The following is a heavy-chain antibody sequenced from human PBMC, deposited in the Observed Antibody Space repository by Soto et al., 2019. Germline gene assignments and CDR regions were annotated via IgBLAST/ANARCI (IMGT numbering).Heavy chain of an antibody. Sequence: QVQLVQSGAEVEKPGASVKVSCKASGYTFTNYAMHWVRQAPGQRLEWMGWINAGNGDTKYSQDFQGRVTIPRDTSASTAYMELSSVRSEDTAVYYCAREGGHYGSGSLRGGFDIWGQGTMVTVSS. V-gene: IGHV1-3*01. CDR3: AREGGHYGSGSLRGGFDI. D-gene: IGHD3-10*01. CDR1: GYTFTNYA. CDR2: INAGNGDT. J-gene: IGHJ3*02.